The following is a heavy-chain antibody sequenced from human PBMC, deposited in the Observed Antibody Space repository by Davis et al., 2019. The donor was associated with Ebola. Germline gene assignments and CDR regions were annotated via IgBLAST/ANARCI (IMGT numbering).Heavy chain of an antibody. Sequence: MPSETLSLTCAVYGGSFSGYYWSWIRQPPGKGLEWIGYIYHSGSTYYNPSLKSRVTISVDRSKNQFSLKLSSVTAADTAVYYCARGGNWFDPWGQGTLVTVSS. CDR1: GGSFSGYY. J-gene: IGHJ5*02. V-gene: IGHV4-34*01. CDR2: IYHSGST. CDR3: ARGGNWFDP.